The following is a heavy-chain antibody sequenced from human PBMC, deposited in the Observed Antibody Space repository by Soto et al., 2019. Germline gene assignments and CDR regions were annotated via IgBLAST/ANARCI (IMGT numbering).Heavy chain of an antibody. Sequence: QEQLVQSGSEVKRPGASVKVSCTAVGYDFNIYGISWVRQAPGQGLEWMGWISGLNGNTRYAVRFQDRVTLTADTATSTAYMELSSLRYEDTAIYYCAMGGSPYVWFNEFWGQGALVTVTS. CDR2: ISGLNGNT. CDR3: AMGGSPYVWFNEF. V-gene: IGHV1-18*01. D-gene: IGHD1-26*01. J-gene: IGHJ4*02. CDR1: GYDFNIYG.